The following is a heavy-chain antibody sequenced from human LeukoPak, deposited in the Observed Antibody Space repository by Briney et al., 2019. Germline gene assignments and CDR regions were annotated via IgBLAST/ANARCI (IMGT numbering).Heavy chain of an antibody. CDR3: ARGSGVQVWSSLDY. D-gene: IGHD5-18*01. J-gene: IGHJ4*02. Sequence: GGSLRLSCAASGFTFSNAWMSWVRQAPGKGLEWVSSISSSGSYIYYADSLKGRFTISRDNAKNSLYLQMNSLRAEDTAVYYCARGSGVQVWSSLDYWGQGTLVTVSS. V-gene: IGHV3-21*01. CDR1: GFTFSNAW. CDR2: ISSSGSYI.